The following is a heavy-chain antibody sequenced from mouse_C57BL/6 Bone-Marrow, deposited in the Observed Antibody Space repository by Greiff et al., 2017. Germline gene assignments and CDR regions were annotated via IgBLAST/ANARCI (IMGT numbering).Heavy chain of an antibody. J-gene: IGHJ1*03. CDR2: SDPNSGGT. Sequence: QVQLQQPGAELVKPGASVTLSCKASGYTFTSYWMHWVKQRPGRGLEWIGRSDPNSGGTKYNEKFKSKATLTVDKPSSTAYMQLSSLTSEDSAVYYWARLFITTVVARYFDGWGTGTTVTVSS. CDR3: ARLFITTVVARYFDG. D-gene: IGHD1-1*01. V-gene: IGHV1-72*01. CDR1: GYTFTSYW.